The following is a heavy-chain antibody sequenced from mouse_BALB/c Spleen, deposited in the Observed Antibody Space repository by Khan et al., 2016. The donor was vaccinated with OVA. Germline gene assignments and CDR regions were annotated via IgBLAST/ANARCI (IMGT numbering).Heavy chain of an antibody. V-gene: IGHV3-2*02. CDR2: ISYSGNT. Sequence: EVQLVESGPGLVKPSQSLSLTCTVTGYSITSDYAWNWLRQFPGNNLEWMGYISYSGNTNYTPSLKSRISITRDTSKNQFFLQLNSVTIEDTATYYCARIKGGDFDYWGQGTTLTVSS. CDR1: GYSITSDYA. CDR3: ARIKGGDFDY. J-gene: IGHJ2*01.